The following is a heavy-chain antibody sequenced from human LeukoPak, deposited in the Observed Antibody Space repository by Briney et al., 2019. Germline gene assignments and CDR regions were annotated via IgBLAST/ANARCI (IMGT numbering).Heavy chain of an antibody. Sequence: GRSLRLSCAAFGFTFSSYAMHWVRQAPGKGLEWVAVISYDGSNKYYADSVKGRFTISRDNSKNTLYLQMNSLRAEDTAVYYCARDRIPAVAGILLRYYFDYWGQGTLVTVSS. D-gene: IGHD6-19*01. CDR2: ISYDGSNK. J-gene: IGHJ4*02. CDR1: GFTFSSYA. V-gene: IGHV3-30*04. CDR3: ARDRIPAVAGILLRYYFDY.